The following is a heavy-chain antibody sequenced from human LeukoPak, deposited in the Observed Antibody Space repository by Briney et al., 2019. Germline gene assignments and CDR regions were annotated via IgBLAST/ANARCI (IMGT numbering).Heavy chain of an antibody. V-gene: IGHV4-39*07. CDR3: ARGGGRYYDFWSGYYPVNWFDP. Sequence: PSETLSLTCTVSGGSISSSSYYWGWIRQPPGTGLEWIGSIYYSGSTYYNPSLKSRVTISVDTSKNQFSLKLSSLTAADTAVYYCARGGGRYYDFWSGYYPVNWFDPWGQGTLVTVSS. J-gene: IGHJ5*02. CDR1: GGSISSSSYY. CDR2: IYYSGST. D-gene: IGHD3-3*01.